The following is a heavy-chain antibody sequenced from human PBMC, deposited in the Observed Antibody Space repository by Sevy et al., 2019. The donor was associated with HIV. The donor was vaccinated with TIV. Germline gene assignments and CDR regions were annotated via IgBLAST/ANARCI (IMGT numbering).Heavy chain of an antibody. CDR2: IYYSGST. J-gene: IGHJ4*01. D-gene: IGHD6-13*01. CDR1: GGSISSYY. Sequence: SETLSLTCTVSGGSISSYYWSWIRQPPGKGLEWIGYIYYSGSTNYNPSLKSRVTISVDTSKNQFSLKLSSVTAADTARFFWAQESRSWGGHFYFDYRGQGTLVTGSS. V-gene: IGHV4-59*13. CDR3: AQESRSWGGHFYFDY.